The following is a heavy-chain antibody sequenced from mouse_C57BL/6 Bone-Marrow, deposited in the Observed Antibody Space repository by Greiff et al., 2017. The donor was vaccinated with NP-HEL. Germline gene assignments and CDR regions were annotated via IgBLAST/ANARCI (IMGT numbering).Heavy chain of an antibody. CDR2: FHPYNDDT. CDR3: ARGKKLYYYGLYFDY. V-gene: IGHV1-47*01. Sequence: VKLQESGAELVKPGASVKMSCKASGYTFTTYPIEWMKQNHGKSLEWIGNFHPYNDDTKYNEKFKGKATLTVEKSSSTVYLELSRLTSDDSAVYYCARGKKLYYYGLYFDYWGQGTTLTVSS. J-gene: IGHJ2*01. CDR1: GYTFTTYP. D-gene: IGHD1-1*01.